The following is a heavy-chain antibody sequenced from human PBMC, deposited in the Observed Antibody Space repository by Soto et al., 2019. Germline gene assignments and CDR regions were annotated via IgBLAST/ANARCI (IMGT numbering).Heavy chain of an antibody. V-gene: IGHV3-23*01. J-gene: IGHJ6*02. Sequence: GGSLRLSCAASGFTFSSYAMSWVRQAPGKGLEWVSAISGSGGSTYYADSVKGRFTISRDNSKNTLYLQMNSLRAEDTAVYYCAKENRADSSGYYYDYYGMDVWGQGTTVTVSS. CDR1: GFTFSSYA. CDR2: ISGSGGST. D-gene: IGHD6-19*01. CDR3: AKENRADSSGYYYDYYGMDV.